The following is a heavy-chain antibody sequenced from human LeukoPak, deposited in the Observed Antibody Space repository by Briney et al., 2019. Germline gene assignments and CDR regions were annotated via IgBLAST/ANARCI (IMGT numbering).Heavy chain of an antibody. Sequence: GGSLRLSRAASRLTFRSYAMSWVRPAPGTGLEWVSAVSGSGGSTYYADSVQGRFTISRDNSKNTLYLQMNSLRAEDTAVYYCARRGGIHLDYFDYWGQGTLVTVSS. J-gene: IGHJ4*02. CDR1: RLTFRSYA. V-gene: IGHV3-23*01. D-gene: IGHD3-16*01. CDR3: ARRGGIHLDYFDY. CDR2: VSGSGGST.